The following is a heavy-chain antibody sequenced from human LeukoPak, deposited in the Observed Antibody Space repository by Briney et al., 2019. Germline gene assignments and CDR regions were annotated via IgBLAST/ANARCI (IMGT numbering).Heavy chain of an antibody. CDR3: AKGRWYYGMDV. J-gene: IGHJ6*02. CDR1: GYTLTELS. CDR2: FDPEDGET. Sequence: ASVTVSFKVSGYTLTELSMHWVRQAPGKGLEWMGGFDPEDGETIYAQKFQGRVTMTEDTSTDTAYMELSSLRSEDMAVYYCAKGRWYYGMDVWGQGTTVTVSS. D-gene: IGHD5-24*01. V-gene: IGHV1-24*01.